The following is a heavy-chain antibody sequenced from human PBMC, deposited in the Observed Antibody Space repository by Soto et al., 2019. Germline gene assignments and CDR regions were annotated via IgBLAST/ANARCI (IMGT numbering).Heavy chain of an antibody. CDR3: ARLPWADYGGIFDP. D-gene: IGHD4-17*01. CDR2: IYYSGST. V-gene: IGHV4-59*01. CDR1: GGSISNYY. J-gene: IGHJ5*02. Sequence: SETLSLTCTVSGGSISNYYWSWIRHPPGKKLEWIGYIYYSGSTNYNPSLKSRLTIAVDTSKNQFSMKLYSVTTADTAMYYCARLPWADYGGIFDPWGQGTLVTVSS.